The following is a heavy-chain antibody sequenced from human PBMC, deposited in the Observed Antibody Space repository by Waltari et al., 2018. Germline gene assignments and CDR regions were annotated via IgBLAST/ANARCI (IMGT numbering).Heavy chain of an antibody. CDR3: ARGYCSGGSCHHYGMDV. Sequence: QVQLVQSGAEVKKPGASVKVSCQASGYTFTSYAMHWVRQAPGPRLEWMGWNNAGNGNTKYSQKFQGRVTITRDTSASTAYMELSSLRSEDTAVYYCARGYCSGGSCHHYGMDVWGQGTTVTVSS. CDR2: NNAGNGNT. J-gene: IGHJ6*02. D-gene: IGHD2-15*01. V-gene: IGHV1-3*01. CDR1: GYTFTSYA.